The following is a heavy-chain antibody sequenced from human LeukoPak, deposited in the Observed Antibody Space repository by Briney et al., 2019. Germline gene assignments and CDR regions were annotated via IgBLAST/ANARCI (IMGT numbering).Heavy chain of an antibody. CDR3: ARVSHEMEFDY. V-gene: IGHV1-18*04. Sequence: ASVKVSCKASGYTFTSYYMHWVRQAPGQGLEWMGWISAYNGNTNYAQKLQGRVTMTTDTSTSTAYMELRSLRSDDTAVYYCARVSHEMEFDYWGQGTLVTVSS. D-gene: IGHD5-24*01. J-gene: IGHJ4*02. CDR1: GYTFTSYY. CDR2: ISAYNGNT.